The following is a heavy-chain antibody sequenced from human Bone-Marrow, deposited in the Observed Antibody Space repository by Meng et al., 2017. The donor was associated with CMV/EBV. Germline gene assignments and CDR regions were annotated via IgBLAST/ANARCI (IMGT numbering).Heavy chain of an antibody. CDR3: AKDIRAAARLRAHIGNYGMDV. Sequence: GSLRLSCAASGFTFSSYAMSWVRQAPGKGLEWVSAISGSGGSTYYADSVKGRFTISRDNSKNTLYLQMNSLRAEDTAVYYCAKDIRAAARLRAHIGNYGMDVWGQGTTVTVSS. CDR2: ISGSGGST. D-gene: IGHD6-6*01. CDR1: GFTFSSYA. J-gene: IGHJ6*02. V-gene: IGHV3-23*01.